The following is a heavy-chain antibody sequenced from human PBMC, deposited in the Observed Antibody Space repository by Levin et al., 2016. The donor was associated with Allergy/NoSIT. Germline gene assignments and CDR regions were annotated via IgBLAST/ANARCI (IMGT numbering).Heavy chain of an antibody. CDR3: ARDLYSSSSVVVVYMDV. D-gene: IGHD6-6*01. Sequence: ASVKVSCKASGYTFTSYGISWVRQAPGQGLEWMGWISAYNGNTNYAQKLQGRVTMTTDTSTSTAYMELRSLRSDDTAVYYCARDLYSSSSVVVVYMDVWGKGTTVTVSS. V-gene: IGHV1-18*04. CDR2: ISAYNGNT. CDR1: GYTFTSYG. J-gene: IGHJ6*03.